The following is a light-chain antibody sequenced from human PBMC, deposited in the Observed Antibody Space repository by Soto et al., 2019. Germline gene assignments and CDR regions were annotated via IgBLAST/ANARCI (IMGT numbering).Light chain of an antibody. Sequence: EIVLTQSPATLSVSPGERATLSCRASQSVRSNLAWYQQKPGQAPRLLIFDASTRATTIPARFSGSGSGTEFTLTISSLQSEDFAVYYGQQYSNWPPLTFGGGTKVEIK. V-gene: IGKV3-15*01. J-gene: IGKJ4*01. CDR1: QSVRSN. CDR2: DAS. CDR3: QQYSNWPPLT.